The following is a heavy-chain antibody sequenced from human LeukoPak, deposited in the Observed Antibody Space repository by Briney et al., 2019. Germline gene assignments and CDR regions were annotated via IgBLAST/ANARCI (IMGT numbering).Heavy chain of an antibody. V-gene: IGHV3-23*01. CDR1: GFTFSSYA. CDR3: ARMIVATIRIGVYFYHGMDV. D-gene: IGHD5-12*01. J-gene: IGHJ6*02. CDR2: ISGSGGST. Sequence: GGSLRLSCAASGFTFSSYAMSWVRQAPGKGLEWVSAISGSGGSTYYADSVKGRFTISRDNAKNSLYLQMNSLRAEDTAVYYCARMIVATIRIGVYFYHGMDVWGQGATVTVSS.